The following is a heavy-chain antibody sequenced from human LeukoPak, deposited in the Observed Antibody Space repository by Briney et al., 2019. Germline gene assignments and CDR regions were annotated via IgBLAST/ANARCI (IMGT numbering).Heavy chain of an antibody. CDR3: ARGGTTVRGVHDY. CDR1: GYTFTTYY. J-gene: IGHJ4*02. Sequence: ASVKVSCKASGYTFTTYYIHWIRQAPGQGLEWMGLINSNGGSTTYAQRFQDRVTMTRDTSTTTVYMELSSLTSEDTAVYYCARGGTTVRGVHDYWGQGTLVTVSS. CDR2: INSNGGST. V-gene: IGHV1-46*01. D-gene: IGHD3-10*01.